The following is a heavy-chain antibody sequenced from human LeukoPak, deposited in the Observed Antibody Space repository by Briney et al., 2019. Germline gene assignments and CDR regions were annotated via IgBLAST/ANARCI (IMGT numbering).Heavy chain of an antibody. CDR2: ISSSGNTK. J-gene: IGHJ4*02. Sequence: GGSLRLSCAASGFTFSRYEMNWVRQAPGKGLEWVSYISSSGNTKYYADSVKGRFNISRDNAKNSLYLQMNSLRAEDTAVYYCARIGQNYDLGYWGQGTLVTVSS. D-gene: IGHD1-7*01. CDR3: ARIGQNYDLGY. CDR1: GFTFSRYE. V-gene: IGHV3-48*03.